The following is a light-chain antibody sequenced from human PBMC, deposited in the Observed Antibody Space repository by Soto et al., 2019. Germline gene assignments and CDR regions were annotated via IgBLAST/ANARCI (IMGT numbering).Light chain of an antibody. CDR1: QSVSSY. J-gene: IGKJ4*01. CDR2: DAS. Sequence: EIVLTQSPATLSLSPGERATLSCRASQSVSSYLAWYQQKPGQAPRLLIYDASNRATGIPARFSGSGSGTEFTLTISSLEPEDFAVYYCQQRSNWPLTFGGGNKVEIK. CDR3: QQRSNWPLT. V-gene: IGKV3-11*01.